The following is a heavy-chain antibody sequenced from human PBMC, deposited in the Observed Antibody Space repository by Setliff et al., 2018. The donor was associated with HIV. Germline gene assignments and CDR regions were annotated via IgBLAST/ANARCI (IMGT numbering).Heavy chain of an antibody. CDR3: ARLREYYSYGMDV. J-gene: IGHJ6*02. V-gene: IGHV3-48*01. CDR1: GFTFDSHG. Sequence: GGSLRLSCAGSGFTFDSHGMIWVRQAPGRGLEWLSYINPAGITMYYADSVRGRFTISRDNAQSSLYLQINSLSAEDTAFYYCARLREYYSYGMDVWGQETTVAVSS. CDR2: INPAGITM.